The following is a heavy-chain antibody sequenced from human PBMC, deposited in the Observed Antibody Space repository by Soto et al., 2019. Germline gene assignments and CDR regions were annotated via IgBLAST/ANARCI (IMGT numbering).Heavy chain of an antibody. D-gene: IGHD6-6*01. CDR1: GFTFSDYY. V-gene: IGHV3-11*01. CDR2: ISSSGSTI. CDR3: ARAYSSSSYDAFDI. J-gene: IGHJ3*02. Sequence: PGGSLRLSCAASGFTFSDYYMSWIRQAPGKGLEWVSYISSSGSTIYYADSVKGRFTISRDNAKNSLYLQMNSLRAEDTAVYYCARAYSSSSYDAFDIWGQGTMVTVSS.